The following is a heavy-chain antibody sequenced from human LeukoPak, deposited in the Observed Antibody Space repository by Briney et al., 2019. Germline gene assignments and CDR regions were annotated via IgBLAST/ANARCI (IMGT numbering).Heavy chain of an antibody. J-gene: IGHJ4*02. D-gene: IGHD2-15*01. CDR3: ANEGYCRGGSCSAFDY. V-gene: IGHV3-30*18. Sequence: GRSLRLSCAASGFTFSSYGMHWVRQAPGKGLEWVAVISYDGSNKYYADSVKGRFTISRDNSKNTLYLQMNSLRAEDTAVYYCANEGYCRGGSCSAFDYWGQGTLVTVSS. CDR1: GFTFSSYG. CDR2: ISYDGSNK.